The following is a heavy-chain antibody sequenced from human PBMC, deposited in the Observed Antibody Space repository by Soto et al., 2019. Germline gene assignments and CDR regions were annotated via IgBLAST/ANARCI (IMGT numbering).Heavy chain of an antibody. Sequence: PGGSLRLSCAASGFTFSSYGMHWVRQAPGKGLERVAVISYDGSNKYYADSVKGRFTISRDNSKNTLYLQMNSLRAEDTAVYYCAKGLGEKKYYYYYGMDVWGQGTTVTVSS. V-gene: IGHV3-30*18. J-gene: IGHJ6*02. CDR2: ISYDGSNK. CDR3: AKGLGEKKYYYYYGMDV. D-gene: IGHD3-10*01. CDR1: GFTFSSYG.